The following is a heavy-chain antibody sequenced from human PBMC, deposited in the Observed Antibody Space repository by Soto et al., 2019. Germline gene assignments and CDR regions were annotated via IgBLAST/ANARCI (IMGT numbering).Heavy chain of an antibody. D-gene: IGHD2-2*01. Sequence: SVKVSCKASGGTFSSYAISWVRQAPGQGLEWMGGITPIFGTANYAQKFQGRVTITADESTSTAYMELSSLRSEDTAVYYCARDPRYCISTSCYYYYYYGMDVWGQGTTVTVSS. CDR3: ARDPRYCISTSCYYYYYYGMDV. CDR1: GGTFSSYA. V-gene: IGHV1-69*13. CDR2: ITPIFGTA. J-gene: IGHJ6*02.